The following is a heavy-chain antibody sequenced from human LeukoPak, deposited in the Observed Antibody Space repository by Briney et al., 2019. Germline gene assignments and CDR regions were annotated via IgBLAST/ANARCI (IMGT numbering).Heavy chain of an antibody. V-gene: IGHV4-34*01. CDR2: INHSGST. Sequence: SETLSLTCAVYGRSFSAYYWSWIRQPPGKGLEWIGEINHSGSTNYNPSLKSRVTISVDTSKNQFSLKLSSVTAADTAVYYCARRRGSGHPYYIQHWGQGTLVTVSS. CDR1: GRSFSAYY. J-gene: IGHJ1*01. CDR3: ARRRGSGHPYYIQH. D-gene: IGHD3-16*01.